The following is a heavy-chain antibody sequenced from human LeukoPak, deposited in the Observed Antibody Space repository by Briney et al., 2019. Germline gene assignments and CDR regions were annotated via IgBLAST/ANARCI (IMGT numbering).Heavy chain of an antibody. CDR2: LSGSGGDT. J-gene: IGHJ4*02. V-gene: IGHV3-23*01. Sequence: GGSLRLSCAASGFIFSIYGMSWVRQAPGKGLEWVSGLSGSGGDTYYADSVKGRFTISRDNSKNTLYLQMNSLRAEDTAVYYCAKAGSKWYFDYWGQGTLVTVSS. CDR3: AKAGSKWYFDY. CDR1: GFIFSIYG. D-gene: IGHD6-13*01.